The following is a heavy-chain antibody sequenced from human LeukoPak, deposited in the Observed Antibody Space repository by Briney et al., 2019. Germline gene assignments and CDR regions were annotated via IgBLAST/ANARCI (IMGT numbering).Heavy chain of an antibody. CDR1: GFTFSAYW. CDR3: VDGTTPDF. V-gene: IGHV3-7*01. Sequence: GGSLRLSCAASGFTFSAYWMSWVRQARGRGLEWVASIKHDGTEKYYVDSVKGRFTISRDNARNSLYLQMDSLRPEDTALYYCVDGTTPDFWGQGTPVTISS. D-gene: IGHD4-11*01. J-gene: IGHJ4*02. CDR2: IKHDGTEK.